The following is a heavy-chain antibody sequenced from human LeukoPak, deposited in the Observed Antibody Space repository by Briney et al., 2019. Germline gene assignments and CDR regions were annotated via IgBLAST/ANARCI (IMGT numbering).Heavy chain of an antibody. CDR1: GGSISSSSYY. D-gene: IGHD3-22*01. J-gene: IGHJ4*02. V-gene: IGHV4-39*07. CDR2: IYYSGST. Sequence: SSGTLSLTCTVSGGSISSSSYYWGWIRQPPGKGLEWIGSIYYSGSTYYNPSLKSRVTISVDTSKNQFSLKLSSVTAADTAVYYCAREGKSKWLLVDYWGQGTLVTVSS. CDR3: AREGKSKWLLVDY.